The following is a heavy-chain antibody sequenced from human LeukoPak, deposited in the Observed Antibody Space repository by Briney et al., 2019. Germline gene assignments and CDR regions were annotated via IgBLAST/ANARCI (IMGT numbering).Heavy chain of an antibody. Sequence: PGGSLRLSCAASGFTLNGYGMHWVRQAPGKGPEWVAFSSYDGNKEYYADSVKGRFTISRDNSKDTLYLQMNSLRTEDTAVYYCARRSEWLLPYYYYYYYMDVWGKGTTVTVSS. V-gene: IGHV3-30*03. CDR1: GFTLNGYG. J-gene: IGHJ6*03. D-gene: IGHD3-3*01. CDR2: SSYDGNKE. CDR3: ARRSEWLLPYYYYYYYMDV.